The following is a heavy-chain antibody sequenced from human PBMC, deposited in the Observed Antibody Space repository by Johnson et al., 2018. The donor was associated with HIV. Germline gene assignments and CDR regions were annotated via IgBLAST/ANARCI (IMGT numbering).Heavy chain of an antibody. Sequence: QVQLVESGGGVVQPGRSLRLSCAASGFTFSSYGIHWVRQAPGKGLEWVAVIWYDGSNKYYADSVKGRFTISRDNSKNTLYRQMNSLRAGDTAVYYCARWSADAFDIWGQGTMVTVSS. CDR1: GFTFSSYG. CDR2: IWYDGSNK. CDR3: ARWSADAFDI. V-gene: IGHV3-33*08. J-gene: IGHJ3*02.